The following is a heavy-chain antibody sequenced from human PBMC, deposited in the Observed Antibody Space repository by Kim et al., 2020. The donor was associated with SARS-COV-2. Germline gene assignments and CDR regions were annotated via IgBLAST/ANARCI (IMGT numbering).Heavy chain of an antibody. D-gene: IGHD2-2*02. V-gene: IGHV3-11*01. J-gene: IGHJ5*02. CDR3: ARDLGCSSTSCYTYNWFDP. CDR2: ISSSGSTI. Sequence: GGSLRLSCAASGFTFSDYYMSWIRQAPGKGLEWVSYISSSGSTIYYADSVKGRFTISRDNAKNSLYLQMNSLRAEDTAVYYCARDLGCSSTSCYTYNWFDPWGQGTLVTVSS. CDR1: GFTFSDYY.